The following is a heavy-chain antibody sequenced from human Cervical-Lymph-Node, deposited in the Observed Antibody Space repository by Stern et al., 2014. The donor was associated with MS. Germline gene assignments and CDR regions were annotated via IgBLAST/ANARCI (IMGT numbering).Heavy chain of an antibody. J-gene: IGHJ6*02. V-gene: IGHV2-70*01. Sequence: QVTLRESGPALVKSTQTLTLTCTFSGFSLSTAGMRVSWIRQPPGKALEWLVLLDWEDANFYSTSLKPRLTISKDTSKTQVVLTLTNMDPVDTATYYCARVVTATPDSDQSGVDVWGQGTTVTV. CDR1: GFSLSTAGMR. CDR3: ARVVTATPDSDQSGVDV. CDR2: LDWEDAN. D-gene: IGHD2-21*02.